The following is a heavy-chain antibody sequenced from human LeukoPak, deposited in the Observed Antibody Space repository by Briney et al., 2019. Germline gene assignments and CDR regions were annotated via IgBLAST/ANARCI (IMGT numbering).Heavy chain of an antibody. CDR2: IKSKADGGTT. CDR3: TAGSWGSFNI. V-gene: IGHV3-15*01. Sequence: GRSLRLSCTASGFTFGDYAMNWVRQAPGKGPEWLGRIKSKADGGTTDYAAPVKGRFSISRDDSKDTLYMQLNSLKTEDTAMYYCTAGSWGSFNIWGQGTVVTVSS. CDR1: GFTFGDYA. J-gene: IGHJ3*02. D-gene: IGHD7-27*01.